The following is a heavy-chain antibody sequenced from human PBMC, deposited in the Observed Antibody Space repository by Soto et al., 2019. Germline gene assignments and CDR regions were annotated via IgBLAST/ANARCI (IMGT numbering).Heavy chain of an antibody. CDR3: AKGDAGVVRGVILYYYYYMDV. Sequence: LRLSCAASGFTFSSYAMSWVRQAPGKGLEWVSAISGSGGSTYYADSVKGRFTISRDNSKNTLYLQMNSLRAEDTAVYYCAKGDAGVVRGVILYYYYYMDVWGKGTTVTVSS. D-gene: IGHD3-10*01. CDR1: GFTFSSYA. J-gene: IGHJ6*03. CDR2: ISGSGGST. V-gene: IGHV3-23*01.